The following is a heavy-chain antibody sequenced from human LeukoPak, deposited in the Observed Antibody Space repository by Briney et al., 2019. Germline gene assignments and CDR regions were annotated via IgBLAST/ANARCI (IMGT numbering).Heavy chain of an antibody. V-gene: IGHV4-34*10. CDR1: GFTFSIYG. CDR3: ARYGGGVHSSGSLDY. J-gene: IGHJ4*02. CDR2: INYSGRT. D-gene: IGHD5-18*01. Sequence: GSLRLSCAASGFTFSIYGMNWVRQPPGKGLEWIGEINYSGRTNYYPSLTSRATLSIDTSKNQFSLKLSSVTAADTAVYYCARYGGGVHSSGSLDYWGQGTLVTVSS.